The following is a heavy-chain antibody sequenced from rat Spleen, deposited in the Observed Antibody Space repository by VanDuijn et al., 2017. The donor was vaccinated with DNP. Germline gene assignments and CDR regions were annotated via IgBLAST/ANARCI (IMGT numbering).Heavy chain of an antibody. D-gene: IGHD1-8*01. CDR2: ITASSGTT. J-gene: IGHJ2*01. V-gene: IGHV5-17*01. CDR1: GFTFSDYA. CDR3: TTDNYSAPFDY. Sequence: EVQLVESGGDLVQPGGSLKLSCAASGFTFSDYAMAWVRQTPNKDLEWVATITASSGTTYYRDSVKGRFTISTDNAKNTLYLQMDSLRSEDTATYYCTTDNYSAPFDYWGQGVMVTVSS.